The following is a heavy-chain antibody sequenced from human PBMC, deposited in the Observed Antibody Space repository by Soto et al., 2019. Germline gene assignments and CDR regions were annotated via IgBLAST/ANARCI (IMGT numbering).Heavy chain of an antibody. J-gene: IGHJ4*02. CDR3: ARDTSIAVPEGP. D-gene: IGHD6-19*01. CDR2: VSAYNGYT. CDR1: GFTFSNYG. Sequence: ASVKVSCKGSGFTFSNYGFNWVRQAPGQGLEWVGWVSAYNGYTKSAQNFQDRLIMTTDTSTNTAYMELRGLRPDDTALYYCARDTSIAVPEGPWSQGTLVTGSA. V-gene: IGHV1-18*01.